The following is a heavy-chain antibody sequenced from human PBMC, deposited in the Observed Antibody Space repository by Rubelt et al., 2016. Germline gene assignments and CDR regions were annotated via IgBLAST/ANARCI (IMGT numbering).Heavy chain of an antibody. CDR3: ARGVGATYDAFDI. V-gene: IGHV1-2*02. D-gene: IGHD1-26*01. Sequence: GLEWMGWINPNSGGTNYAQKFQGRVTMTRDTSISTAYMELSRLRSDDTAVYYCARGVGATYDAFDIWGQGTMVTVSS. CDR2: INPNSGGT. J-gene: IGHJ3*02.